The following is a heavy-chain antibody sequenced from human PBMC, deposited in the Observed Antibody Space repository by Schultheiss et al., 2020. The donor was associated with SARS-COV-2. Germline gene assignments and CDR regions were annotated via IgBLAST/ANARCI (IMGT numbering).Heavy chain of an antibody. CDR3: AKAASDLYSSGWVFDY. V-gene: IGHV3-23*01. D-gene: IGHD6-19*01. Sequence: GESLKISCAASGFTFSSYAMSWVRQAPGKGLEWVSAISVSGGSTYYADSVKGRFTISRDNSKNTLYLQMNSLRAEDTAVYYCAKAASDLYSSGWVFDYWGQGTLVTVSS. J-gene: IGHJ4*02. CDR1: GFTFSSYA. CDR2: ISVSGGST.